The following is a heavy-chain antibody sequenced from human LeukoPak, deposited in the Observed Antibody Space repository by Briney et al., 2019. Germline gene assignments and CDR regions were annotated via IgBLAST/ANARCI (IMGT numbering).Heavy chain of an antibody. Sequence: GGSLRLSCAGSGFTFSTYWMSWVRQAPGKGLEWVANIRQDGNEKYYVDSVKGRFIISRDNAKNSLYLQINSLRAEDTAVYFCATSKLEWLFNFYYWGQGTLVTVSS. CDR2: IRQDGNEK. D-gene: IGHD3-3*01. J-gene: IGHJ4*02. CDR3: ATSKLEWLFNFYY. V-gene: IGHV3-7*03. CDR1: GFTFSTYW.